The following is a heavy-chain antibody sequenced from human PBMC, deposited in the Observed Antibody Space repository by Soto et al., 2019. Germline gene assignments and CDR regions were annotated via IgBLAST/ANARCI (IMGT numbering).Heavy chain of an antibody. CDR3: AKRGILGAQGMAYFDL. J-gene: IGHJ2*01. CDR2: ITPDGTEQ. CDR1: GFTFNXYA. Sequence: QVQLMESGXXXVQPGRSLRLSCAASGFTFNXYAMHWVRQAPGKGLXXXAVITPDGTEQYYADSVKGRFTISRDNSKNTLYLQMNSLGLEDMSIYHCAKRGILGAQGMAYFDLWGRGTLVTVSS. D-gene: IGHD1-26*01. V-gene: IGHV3-30*18.